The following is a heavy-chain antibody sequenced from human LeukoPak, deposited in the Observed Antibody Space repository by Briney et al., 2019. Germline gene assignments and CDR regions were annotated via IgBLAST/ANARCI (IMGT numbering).Heavy chain of an antibody. CDR3: ARVRAVAGLYYFDY. CDR2: IYHSGST. CDR1: GYSISSGYY. D-gene: IGHD6-19*01. V-gene: IGHV4-38-2*02. J-gene: IGHJ4*02. Sequence: PSETLSLTCTVSGYSISSGYYWGWIRQPPGKGLEWIGSIYHSGSTYYNPSLKSRVIISVDTSKNQFSLKLSSVTAADTAVYYCARVRAVAGLYYFDYWGQGTLVTVSS.